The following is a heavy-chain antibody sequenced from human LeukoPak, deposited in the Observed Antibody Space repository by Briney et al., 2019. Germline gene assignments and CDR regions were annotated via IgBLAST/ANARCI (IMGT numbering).Heavy chain of an antibody. CDR2: IFYRGST. D-gene: IGHD3-22*01. J-gene: IGHJ3*02. CDR3: AREVNDTPRSWAFDI. V-gene: IGHV4-31*03. CDR1: GGSISSGGFY. Sequence: SETLSLTCTVSGGSISSGGFYWSWIRQHSGKGLEYIGYIFYRGSTYSNPSLKSRVTFSVDASKNQFSLKLSSVTAADTAVYYCAREVNDTPRSWAFDIWGQGTMVTVSS.